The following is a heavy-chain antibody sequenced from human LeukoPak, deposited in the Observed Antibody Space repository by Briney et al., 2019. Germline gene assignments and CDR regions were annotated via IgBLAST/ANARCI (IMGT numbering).Heavy chain of an antibody. CDR2: IYTSGST. CDR3: ARVLQDSSSWYPRTVAWFDP. J-gene: IGHJ5*02. V-gene: IGHV4-4*07. CDR1: GGSISSYY. Sequence: SETLSLTCTVSGGSISSYYRSWIRQPAGKGLEWIGRIYTSGSTNYNPSLKSRVTMSVDTSKNQFSLKLSSVTAADTAVYYCARVLQDSSSWYPRTVAWFDPWGQGTLVTVSS. D-gene: IGHD6-13*01.